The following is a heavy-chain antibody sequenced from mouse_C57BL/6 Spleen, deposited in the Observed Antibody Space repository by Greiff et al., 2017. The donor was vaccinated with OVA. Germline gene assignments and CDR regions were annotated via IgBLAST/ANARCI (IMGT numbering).Heavy chain of an antibody. V-gene: IGHV1-19*01. CDR3: ARTGGYYSNYDAMDY. Sequence: EVQLVESGPVLVKPGASVKMSCKASGYTFTDYYMNWVKQSHGKSLEWIGVINPYNGGTSYNQKFKGKATLTVDKSSSTAYMELNSLTSEDSAVYYCARTGGYYSNYDAMDYWGQGTSVTVSS. J-gene: IGHJ4*01. CDR2: INPYNGGT. D-gene: IGHD2-5*01. CDR1: GYTFTDYY.